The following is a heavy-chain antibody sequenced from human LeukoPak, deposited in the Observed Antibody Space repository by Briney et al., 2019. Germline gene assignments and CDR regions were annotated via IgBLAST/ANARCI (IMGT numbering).Heavy chain of an antibody. J-gene: IGHJ4*02. CDR1: GGSISSYY. Sequence: SETLSLTCTVSGGSISSYYWSCIRQPPGKGLEWIGYIYYSGSTNYNPSLKSRVTISVETSKNQFPLKLGSVTAADTAVYYCARRDVSSGWSFDYWGQGTLVTVSS. D-gene: IGHD6-19*01. V-gene: IGHV4-59*01. CDR2: IYYSGST. CDR3: ARRDVSSGWSFDY.